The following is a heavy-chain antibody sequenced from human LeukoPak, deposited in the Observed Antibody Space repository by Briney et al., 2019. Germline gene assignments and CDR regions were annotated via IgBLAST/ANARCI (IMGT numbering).Heavy chain of an antibody. CDR1: GGSISSYY. J-gene: IGHJ4*02. CDR3: ARWVAAAGHDY. CDR2: IYYSGST. D-gene: IGHD6-13*01. Sequence: SETLSLTCTVFGGSISSYYWSWIRQPPGKGLEWIGYIYYSGSTNYNPSLKSRVTISVDTSKNQFSLKLSSVTAADTAVYYCARWVAAAGHDYWGQGTLVTVSS. V-gene: IGHV4-59*08.